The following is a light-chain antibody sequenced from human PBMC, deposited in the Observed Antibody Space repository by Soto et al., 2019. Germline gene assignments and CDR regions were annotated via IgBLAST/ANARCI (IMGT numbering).Light chain of an antibody. CDR2: EAS. J-gene: IGKJ4*01. CDR3: QQAHRFTLT. CDR1: QGIRND. Sequence: QLRQSLSSLSASVGARGTITCRASQGIRNDLGWYQQKPGKAPNLLSVEASNLETGVPSRVSGSGSLTDFTLTISSLQPEDFATYYCQQAHRFTLTFGGGTKVDIK. V-gene: IGKV1-6*01.